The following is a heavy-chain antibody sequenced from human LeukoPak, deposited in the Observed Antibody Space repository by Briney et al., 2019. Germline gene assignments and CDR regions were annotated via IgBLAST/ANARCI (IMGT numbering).Heavy chain of an antibody. CDR1: GFTFSSYE. J-gene: IGHJ4*02. CDR2: ISSSGSTI. CDR3: ARTGCTNGVCYFTPVFDY. Sequence: PGGSLRLSCAASGFTFSSYEMNWVRQAPGKGLEWVSYISSSGSTIYYADSVKGRFTISRDNAKNSLYLQMNSLRAEDTAVYYCARTGCTNGVCYFTPVFDYWGQGTLVAVSS. V-gene: IGHV3-48*03. D-gene: IGHD2-8*01.